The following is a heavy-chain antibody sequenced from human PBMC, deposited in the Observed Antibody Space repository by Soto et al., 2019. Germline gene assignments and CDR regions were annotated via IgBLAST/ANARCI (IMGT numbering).Heavy chain of an antibody. CDR2: IIPIFGTA. CDR3: ARGRMVRGVINYYYYGMDV. J-gene: IGHJ6*02. Sequence: GASVKVSCKASGGTFSSYAISWVRQAPGQGLEWMGGIIPIFGTANYAQKFQGRVTITADESTSTAYMELSSLRSEDTAVYYCARGRMVRGVINYYYYGMDVWGQGTTVTVSS. D-gene: IGHD3-10*01. CDR1: GGTFSSYA. V-gene: IGHV1-69*13.